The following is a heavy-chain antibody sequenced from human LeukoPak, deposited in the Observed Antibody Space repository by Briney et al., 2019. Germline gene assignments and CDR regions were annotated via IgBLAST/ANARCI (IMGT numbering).Heavy chain of an antibody. D-gene: IGHD1-26*01. V-gene: IGHV3-23*01. Sequence: PGGSLRPSCAASGFTFSSYAMSWVRQAPGKGLEWVSAISGSGGSTYYADSVKGRFTISRDNSKNTLYLQMNSLRAEDTAVYYCAKDSGSYSAYIDYWGQGTLVTVSS. CDR3: AKDSGSYSAYIDY. CDR1: GFTFSSYA. CDR2: ISGSGGST. J-gene: IGHJ4*02.